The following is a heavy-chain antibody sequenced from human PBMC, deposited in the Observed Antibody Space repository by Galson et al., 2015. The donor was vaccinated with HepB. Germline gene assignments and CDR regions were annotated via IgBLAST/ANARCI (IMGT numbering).Heavy chain of an antibody. CDR1: GYTFTNYW. D-gene: IGHD1-26*01. Sequence: QSGAAVKKPGESLKISCTGSGYTFTNYWIAWVRQMPGEGLEWMGIIYPGDSDTRYTPSFQGQVTISADKSISTDYLQWSSLKASDTTMYYCARREYSGSYFQDYWGQGTLVTVSS. CDR3: ARREYSGSYFQDY. CDR2: IYPGDSDT. J-gene: IGHJ4*02. V-gene: IGHV5-51*01.